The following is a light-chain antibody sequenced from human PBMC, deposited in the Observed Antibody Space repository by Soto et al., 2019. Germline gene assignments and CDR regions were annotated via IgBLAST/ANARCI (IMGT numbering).Light chain of an antibody. CDR1: QSVSSSY. Sequence: EIVLTQSPGTLSLSPGERATLSCRATQSVSSSYLAWYQQKPGQAPRLLIYGASSRATGISARFSGRGSGTDFTLTISRLEPEDFAVYYCQQYGSSLFTFGPGTKVDIK. J-gene: IGKJ3*01. CDR2: GAS. CDR3: QQYGSSLFT. V-gene: IGKV3-20*01.